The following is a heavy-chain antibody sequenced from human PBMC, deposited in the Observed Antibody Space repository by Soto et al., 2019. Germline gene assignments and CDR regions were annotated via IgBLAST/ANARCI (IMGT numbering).Heavy chain of an antibody. V-gene: IGHV4-31*03. J-gene: IGHJ6*02. CDR3: ARSPLYDFWSGYSLYYYYYGMDV. Sequence: LSLTCTVSGGSISSGGYYWSWIRQHPGKGLEWIGYIYYSGSTYYNPSLKSRVTIPVDTSKNQFSLKLSSVTAADTAVYYCARSPLYDFWSGYSLYYYYYGMDVWGQGTTVTVS. D-gene: IGHD3-3*01. CDR1: GGSISSGGYY. CDR2: IYYSGST.